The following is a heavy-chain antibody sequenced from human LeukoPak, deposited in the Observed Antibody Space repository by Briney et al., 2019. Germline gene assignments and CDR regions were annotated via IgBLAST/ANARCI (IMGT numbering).Heavy chain of an antibody. V-gene: IGHV1-2*02. J-gene: IGHJ4*02. Sequence: ASVKVSCKASGYTFTGYYLHWVRLVPGQGLEWLGWINPNSGATKFAQKFQGRVTMTRDTSISTAYMELKSLRSDDTAMYYCARGETSGWYFGLDYWGQGTLVTVSS. CDR3: ARGETSGWYFGLDY. CDR1: GYTFTGYY. CDR2: INPNSGAT. D-gene: IGHD6-19*01.